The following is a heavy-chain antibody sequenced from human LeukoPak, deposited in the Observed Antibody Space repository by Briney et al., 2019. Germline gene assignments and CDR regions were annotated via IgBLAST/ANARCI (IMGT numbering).Heavy chain of an antibody. CDR1: GGTFSSYA. CDR2: IIPILGIA. D-gene: IGHD6-19*01. Sequence: SVKVSCKASGGTFSSYAISWVRQAPGQGLEWMGRIIPILGIANYAQKFQGRVAITADKSTSTAYMELSSLRSEDTAVYYCARKSGSGRYHFDYWGQGTLVTVSS. CDR3: ARKSGSGRYHFDY. V-gene: IGHV1-69*04. J-gene: IGHJ4*02.